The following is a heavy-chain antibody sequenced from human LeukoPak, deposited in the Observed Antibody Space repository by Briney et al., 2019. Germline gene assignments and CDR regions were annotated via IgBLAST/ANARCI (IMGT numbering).Heavy chain of an antibody. J-gene: IGHJ4*02. CDR2: ISYDGSNK. CDR3: ARSGYYYGSGSYYDY. Sequence: GGSLRLSCAASGFTFSSYAMHWVRQAPGKGLEWVAVISYDGSNKYYADSVKGRFTISRDNSKNTLYLQMNSLRAEDTAVYYCARSGYYYGSGSYYDYWGQGTLVTVSS. D-gene: IGHD3-10*01. CDR1: GFTFSSYA. V-gene: IGHV3-30*04.